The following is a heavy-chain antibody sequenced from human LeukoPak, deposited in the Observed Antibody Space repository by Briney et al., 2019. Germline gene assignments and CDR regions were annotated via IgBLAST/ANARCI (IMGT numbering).Heavy chain of an antibody. J-gene: IGHJ5*02. Sequence: SETLSLTCAVSGDSISTNHWWSWVRQPPGKGLEWIGEVYHSGSTYYNPSLKSRVTISVDTSKNQFSLKLSSVTAADTAVYYCARGAMGGSSWYGSWFDPWGQGTLVTVSS. D-gene: IGHD6-13*01. CDR1: GDSISTNHW. CDR3: ARGAMGGSSWYGSWFDP. CDR2: VYHSGST. V-gene: IGHV4-4*02.